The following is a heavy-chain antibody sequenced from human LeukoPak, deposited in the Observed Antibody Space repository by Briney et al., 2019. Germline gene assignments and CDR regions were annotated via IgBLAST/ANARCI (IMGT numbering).Heavy chain of an antibody. CDR2: MYYSGST. D-gene: IGHD3-3*01. CDR3: ARSSGFGVVNLPFDY. CDR1: GGSISSYY. Sequence: SETLSLTCAVSGGSISSYYWSWIRQPPGKGLEWIGYMYYSGSTNYNPSLKSRVTISVDTSKNQFSLKLSSVTAADTAVYYCARSSGFGVVNLPFDYWGQGTLVTVSS. J-gene: IGHJ4*02. V-gene: IGHV4-59*08.